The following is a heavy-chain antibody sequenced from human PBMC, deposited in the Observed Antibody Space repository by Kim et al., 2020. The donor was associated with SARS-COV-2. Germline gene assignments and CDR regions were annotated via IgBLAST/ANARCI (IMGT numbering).Heavy chain of an antibody. V-gene: IGHV4-4*02. J-gene: IGHJ4*02. D-gene: IGHD3-16*01. CDR3: ARGGLGQSRGGYYFDY. CDR2: IYHSGST. Sequence: SETLSLTCAVSGGSISSSNWWSWVRQPPGKGLEWIGEIYHSGSTNYNPSLKSRVTISVDKSKNQFSLKLSSVTAADTAVYYCARGGLGQSRGGYYFDYWGQGTLVTVSS. CDR1: GGSISSSNW.